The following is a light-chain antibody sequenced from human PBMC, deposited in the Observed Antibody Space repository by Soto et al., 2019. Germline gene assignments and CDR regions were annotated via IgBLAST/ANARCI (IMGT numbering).Light chain of an antibody. Sequence: DIQMTQSPSSLSASVGDRVTITCRASQGIRNDLGWYQQKPGKAPKLLIYAASTLQSGVPSRFSGSGFGTDFTLTISSLQPEDVATYYCQKYNGAPRTFGQGTKVEIK. J-gene: IGKJ1*01. CDR2: AAS. V-gene: IGKV1-27*01. CDR1: QGIRND. CDR3: QKYNGAPRT.